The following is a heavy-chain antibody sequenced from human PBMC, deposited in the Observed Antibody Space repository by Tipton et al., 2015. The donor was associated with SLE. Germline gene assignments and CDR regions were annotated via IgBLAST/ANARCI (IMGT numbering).Heavy chain of an antibody. CDR3: ARDLGLLGYCSSTSCLTSLYGMDV. CDR2: ISYDGSNK. V-gene: IGHV3-30-3*01. CDR1: GFTFSSYA. D-gene: IGHD2-2*01. Sequence: SLRLSCAASGFTFSSYAMHWVRQAPGKGLEWVAVISYDGSNKYYADSVKGRFTISRDNSKNTLYLQMNSLRAEDTAVYYCARDLGLLGYCSSTSCLTSLYGMDVWGQGTTVTVSS. J-gene: IGHJ6*02.